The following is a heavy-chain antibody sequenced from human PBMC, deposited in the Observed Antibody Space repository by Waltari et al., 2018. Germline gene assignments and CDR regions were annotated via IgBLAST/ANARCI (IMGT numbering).Heavy chain of an antibody. Sequence: EGQLVESGGGLVKPGGSLRLSCAASGFTVTSTYMNWVRQAPGKGLGWVSTSDSSATTVYADSVKGRFTISRDNSKNLLFLQMDDLRVNDTAVYYCARGGQIVRPRPLDLWGPGTLVTVSS. D-gene: IGHD6-6*01. J-gene: IGHJ3*01. CDR3: ARGGQIVRPRPLDL. CDR2: SDSSATT. V-gene: IGHV3-66*01. CDR1: GFTVTSTY.